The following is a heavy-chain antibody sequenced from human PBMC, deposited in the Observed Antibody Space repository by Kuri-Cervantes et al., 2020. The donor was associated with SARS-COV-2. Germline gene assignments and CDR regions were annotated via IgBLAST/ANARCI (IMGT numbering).Heavy chain of an antibody. J-gene: IGHJ6*03. CDR3: ASVRLEGYYMDV. CDR1: GGSISSYY. Sequence: ESLKISCTVSGGSISSYYWSWIRQPPGKGLEWIGDIYYSGSTNYNPSLKSRVTISVDTSKNQFSLKLSSVTAADTAVYYCASVRLEGYYMDVWGKGTTVTVAS. V-gene: IGHV4-59*01. CDR2: IYYSGST. D-gene: IGHD3-16*01.